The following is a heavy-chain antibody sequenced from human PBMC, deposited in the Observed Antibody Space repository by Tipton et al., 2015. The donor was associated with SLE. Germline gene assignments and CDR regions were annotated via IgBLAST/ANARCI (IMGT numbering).Heavy chain of an antibody. CDR1: GGSVTNYY. V-gene: IGHV4-59*02. J-gene: IGHJ4*02. D-gene: IGHD7-27*01. CDR2: IYYTGTT. Sequence: TLSLTCTVSGGSVTNYYWSWIRQPPGKGLEWIGYIYYTGTTSYNPSLKSRLIMTVDTSKNQFSLKLSSVTAADTAVFYCAHANWGTNFDYWGQGTLVTVSS. CDR3: AHANWGTNFDY.